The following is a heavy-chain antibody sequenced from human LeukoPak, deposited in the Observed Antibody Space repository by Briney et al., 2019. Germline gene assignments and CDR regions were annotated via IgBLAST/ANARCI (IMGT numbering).Heavy chain of an antibody. CDR2: INHSGST. J-gene: IGHJ4*02. V-gene: IGHV4-34*01. Sequence: SETLSLTCAVYGGSFSGYYWSWIRQPPGKGLEWIGEINHSGSTNYNSSLKSRVTISVDTSKNQFSLKLSSETAADTAVYYCARRSSPPALRYYYGSGSYYSVGYFDYWGQGTLVTVSS. CDR1: GGSFSGYY. CDR3: ARRSSPPALRYYYGSGSYYSVGYFDY. D-gene: IGHD3-10*01.